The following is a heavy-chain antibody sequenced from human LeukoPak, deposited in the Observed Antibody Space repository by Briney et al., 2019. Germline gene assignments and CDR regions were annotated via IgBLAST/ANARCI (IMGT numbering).Heavy chain of an antibody. CDR2: ISGSGGST. D-gene: IGHD3-22*01. Sequence: GGSLRLSCAASGFTFSSYAMSWVRQAPGKGLEWVSAISGSGGSTYYADSVKGRFTISRDNSKNTLYLQMNSLRAEDTAVYYCAKDGKTYYYDSSGPRGLDYWGRGTLVTVSS. CDR3: AKDGKTYYYDSSGPRGLDY. J-gene: IGHJ4*02. CDR1: GFTFSSYA. V-gene: IGHV3-23*01.